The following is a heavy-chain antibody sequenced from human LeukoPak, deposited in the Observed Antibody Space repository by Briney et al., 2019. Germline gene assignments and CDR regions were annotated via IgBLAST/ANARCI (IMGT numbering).Heavy chain of an antibody. CDR3: AREDTAMVTDYYYGMDV. D-gene: IGHD5-18*01. J-gene: IGHJ6*02. CDR2: INWNGGST. Sequence: GGSLRLSCAASGFTFDDYGMSWVRQAPGKGLEWVSGINWNGGSTGYADSVKGRFTISRDNAKNSLYLQMNSLRAEDTAVYYCAREDTAMVTDYYYGMDVWGQGTTVTVSS. V-gene: IGHV3-20*04. CDR1: GFTFDDYG.